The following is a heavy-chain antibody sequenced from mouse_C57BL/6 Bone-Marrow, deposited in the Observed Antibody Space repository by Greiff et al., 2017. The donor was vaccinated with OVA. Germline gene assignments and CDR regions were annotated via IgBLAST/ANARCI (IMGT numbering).Heavy chain of an antibody. V-gene: IGHV5-6*01. D-gene: IGHD3-3*01. CDR2: ISSGGSYT. CDR3: ARPPIYSQGAMDY. Sequence: EVQGVESGGDLVKPGGCLKLSCAASGFTFSSYGMSWVRQTPDKRLEWVATISSGGSYTYYPDSVKGRFTITRDNAKNTLYLQMSSLKAEDTAMYYCARPPIYSQGAMDYWGQGASVTVAT. CDR1: GFTFSSYG. J-gene: IGHJ4*01.